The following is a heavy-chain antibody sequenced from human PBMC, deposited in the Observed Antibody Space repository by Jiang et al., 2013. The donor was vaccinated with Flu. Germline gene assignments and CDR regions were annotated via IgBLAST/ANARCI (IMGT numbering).Heavy chain of an antibody. Sequence: RVTISVDTSKNQFSLKLSSVTAADTAVYYCATRDYGGNAYFDYWGQGIMVTVSS. CDR3: ATRDYGGNAYFDY. D-gene: IGHD4-23*01. J-gene: IGHJ4*02. V-gene: IGHV4-31*02.